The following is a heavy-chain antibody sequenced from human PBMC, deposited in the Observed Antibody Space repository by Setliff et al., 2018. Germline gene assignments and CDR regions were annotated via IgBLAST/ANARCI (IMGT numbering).Heavy chain of an antibody. V-gene: IGHV1-69*10. D-gene: IGHD1-1*01. CDR3: ARSVSTGPTPFYWYFDL. Sequence: ALVKVSCKASGGTFSSYAISWVRQAPGQGLEWMGGIIPILGIANYAQKFQGRVTITADESTSTAYMELSSLRSEDTAVYYCARSVSTGPTPFYWYFDLWGRGTLVTVSS. J-gene: IGHJ2*01. CDR2: IIPILGIA. CDR1: GGTFSSYA.